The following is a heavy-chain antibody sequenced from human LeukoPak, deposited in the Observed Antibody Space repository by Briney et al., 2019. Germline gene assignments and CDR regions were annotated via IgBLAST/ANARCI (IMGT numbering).Heavy chain of an antibody. Sequence: GRSLRLSCAASGFTFSSYAMHWVRQAPGKGLEWVAVISYDGSNKYYADSVKGRFTISRDNSKNTLYLQMNSLRAEDTAVYYCAKGMAGSTDYWGQGTLVTVSS. CDR2: ISYDGSNK. CDR3: AKGMAGSTDY. CDR1: GFTFSSYA. D-gene: IGHD6-19*01. V-gene: IGHV3-30*04. J-gene: IGHJ4*02.